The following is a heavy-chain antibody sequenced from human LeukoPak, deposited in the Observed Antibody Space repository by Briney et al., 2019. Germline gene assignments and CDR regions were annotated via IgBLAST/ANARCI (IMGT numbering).Heavy chain of an antibody. CDR3: ARDLVAVAGTIDDAFDI. Sequence: ASVKVSCKASGYTFTGYYMHWVRQAPGQGLEWMGWINPNSGGTNYAQKSQGRVTMTRDTSISTAYMELSRLRSDDTAVYYCARDLVAVAGTIDDAFDIWGQGTMVTVSS. J-gene: IGHJ3*02. CDR2: INPNSGGT. CDR1: GYTFTGYY. D-gene: IGHD6-19*01. V-gene: IGHV1-2*02.